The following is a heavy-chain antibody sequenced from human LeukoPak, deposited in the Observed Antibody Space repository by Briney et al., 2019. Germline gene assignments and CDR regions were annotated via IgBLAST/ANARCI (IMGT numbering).Heavy chain of an antibody. D-gene: IGHD6-13*01. CDR3: ARATHSRKSVQYYYMDV. Sequence: ASVRVSFTASGYTFTSYDINWVRQAPGQGREWMGWMNPNSGNTGYAQKFQGRVTITRNTSISTAYMELSSLRSEDTAVYYCARATHSRKSVQYYYMDVWGKGTTVTVSS. CDR2: MNPNSGNT. CDR1: GYTFTSYD. V-gene: IGHV1-8*01. J-gene: IGHJ6*03.